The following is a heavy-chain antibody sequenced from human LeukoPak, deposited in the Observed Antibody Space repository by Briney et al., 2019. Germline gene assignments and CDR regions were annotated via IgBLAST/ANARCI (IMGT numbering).Heavy chain of an antibody. Sequence: GGSLRLSCAASGFTFSSYGMSWVRQAPGKGLEWVSAISGSGDSTDYADSVKGRFTISRDNFKNTLYLQMNSLRAEDTAVYYCAKSLTGTTYAFDNWGQGTLVTVSS. CDR3: AKSLTGTTYAFDN. J-gene: IGHJ4*02. V-gene: IGHV3-23*01. CDR2: ISGSGDST. D-gene: IGHD2-2*01. CDR1: GFTFSSYG.